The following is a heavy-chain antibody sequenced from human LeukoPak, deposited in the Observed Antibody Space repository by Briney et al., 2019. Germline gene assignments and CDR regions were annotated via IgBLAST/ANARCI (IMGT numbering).Heavy chain of an antibody. CDR2: IYTSGST. Sequence: SETLSLTCTVSGGSISSYYWSWIRQPAGKGLEWIGRIYTSGSTNYNPSLKSRVTMSVDTSKNQFSLKLSSVTAADTAVYYCAREAYSSSPPDYYYYYGMDAWGQGTTVTVSS. D-gene: IGHD6-13*01. V-gene: IGHV4-4*07. J-gene: IGHJ6*02. CDR1: GGSISSYY. CDR3: AREAYSSSPPDYYYYYGMDA.